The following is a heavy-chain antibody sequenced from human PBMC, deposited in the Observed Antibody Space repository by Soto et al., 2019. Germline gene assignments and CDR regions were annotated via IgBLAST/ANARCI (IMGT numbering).Heavy chain of an antibody. J-gene: IGHJ4*02. CDR1: GFTFSSYA. V-gene: IGHV3-30-3*01. CDR3: AIAVSKYDLWSGPPDY. D-gene: IGHD3-3*01. CDR2: ISYDGSNK. Sequence: QVQLVESGGGVVQAGRSLRLSCAASGFTFSSYAMHWVRQAPGKELEWVAVISYDGSNKYYADSVKGRFTISRDNSKNTLYLPMNSLRAEDTAVYYCAIAVSKYDLWSGPPDYWGQGTLVTVSS.